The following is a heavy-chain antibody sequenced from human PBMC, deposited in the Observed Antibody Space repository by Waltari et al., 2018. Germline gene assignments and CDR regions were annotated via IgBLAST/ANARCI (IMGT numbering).Heavy chain of an antibody. D-gene: IGHD3-22*01. Sequence: QMQLVQSGPEVKKPGTSVKVSCKASGFTFTNSAVQWVRQARGQRLEWIGWIVVGSGNTNYAQKFQERGTINRDMSASTAYMELTSLRSEDTAVYYCAAANYYDSSGYVAGWFDPWGQGTLVTVSS. CDR1: GFTFTNSA. CDR3: AAANYYDSSGYVAGWFDP. CDR2: IVVGSGNT. V-gene: IGHV1-58*01. J-gene: IGHJ5*02.